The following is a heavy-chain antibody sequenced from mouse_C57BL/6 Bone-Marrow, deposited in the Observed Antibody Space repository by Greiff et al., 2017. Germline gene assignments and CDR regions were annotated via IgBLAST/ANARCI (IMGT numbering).Heavy chain of an antibody. V-gene: IGHV1-64*01. Sequence: VQLQQSGAELVKPGASVKLSCKASGYTFTSYWMHWVKQRPGQGLEWIGMIHPNSGSTNYNEKCKSKATLTVDKSSSTAYMQLSSLTSEDSAVYYCARGTMVTDYWGKGTTLTVAS. D-gene: IGHD2-2*01. CDR3: ARGTMVTDY. CDR2: IHPNSGST. CDR1: GYTFTSYW. J-gene: IGHJ2*01.